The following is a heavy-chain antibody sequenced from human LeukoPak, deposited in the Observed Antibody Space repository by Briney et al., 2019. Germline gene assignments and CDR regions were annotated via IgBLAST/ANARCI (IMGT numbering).Heavy chain of an antibody. CDR3: ARDFAAVVAPSPPREKTDGDYHYYYYGMDV. Sequence: GASVKVSCTASGFLFTSYDMHWVRQAPGQGLEWMGVINASGGNTSYAQTVKDRVAMSRDTSTSTVYMELTGLRSEDTAVYYCARDFAAVVAPSPPREKTDGDYHYYYYGMDVWGGGTTV. D-gene: IGHD2-21*01. CDR2: INASGGNT. CDR1: GFLFTSYD. J-gene: IGHJ6*02. V-gene: IGHV1-46*01.